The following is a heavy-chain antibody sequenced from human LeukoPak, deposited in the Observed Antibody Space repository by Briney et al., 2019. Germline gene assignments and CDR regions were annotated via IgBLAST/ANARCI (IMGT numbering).Heavy chain of an antibody. V-gene: IGHV3-15*01. D-gene: IGHD3-3*01. J-gene: IGHJ4*02. Sequence: GGSLRLSCAASGFTFSNAWMSWVRQAPGKGLEWVGRIKSKTDGGTTDYAAPVKGRFTISRDDSKNTLYLQMNSLRAEDTAVYYCARSPYYDFPTPYYFDYWGQGTLVTVSS. CDR1: GFTFSNAW. CDR2: IKSKTDGGTT. CDR3: ARSPYYDFPTPYYFDY.